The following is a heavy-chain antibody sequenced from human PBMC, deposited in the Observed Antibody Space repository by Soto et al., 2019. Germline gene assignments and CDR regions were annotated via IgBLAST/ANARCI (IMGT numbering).Heavy chain of an antibody. CDR1: GFTFSSYA. CDR3: VRDPSGIAAAGFFDY. D-gene: IGHD6-13*01. V-gene: IGHV3-30-3*01. CDR2: ISYDGSNK. J-gene: IGHJ4*02. Sequence: QVQLVESGGGVVQRGRSLRLSCTASGFTFSSYAMHWVRQAPGKGLEWVAVISYDGSNKYYADSVKGRFTLSRYNSKHTLYLQMNSLRAEDTAVYYCVRDPSGIAAAGFFDYWGQGTLVTVSS.